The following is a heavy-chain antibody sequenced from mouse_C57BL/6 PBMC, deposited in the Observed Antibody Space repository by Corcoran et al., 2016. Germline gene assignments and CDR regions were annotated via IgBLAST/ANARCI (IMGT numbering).Heavy chain of an antibody. J-gene: IGHJ1*03. D-gene: IGHD1-1*01. CDR1: GYTFTDYY. CDR3: ARSNYYGSSYGYFDV. CDR2: INPYNGGT. V-gene: IGHV1-19*01. Sequence: EVQLQQSGPVLVKPGASVKMSCKASGYTFTDYYMNWVKQSHGKSLEWIGVINPYNGGTSYNQKFKCKATLTVDKSSSTAYMELNSLTSEDSAVYYCARSNYYGSSYGYFDVWGTGTTVTVSS.